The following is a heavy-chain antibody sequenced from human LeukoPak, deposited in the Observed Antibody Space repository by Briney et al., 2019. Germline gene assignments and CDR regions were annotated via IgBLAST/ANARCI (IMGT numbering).Heavy chain of an antibody. D-gene: IGHD6-13*01. J-gene: IGHJ3*02. Sequence: GESLKISCKGSGYSFTSYWIGWVRQMPGKGLEWMGIIYPGDSDTTYSPSFQGQVTISADKSISTAYLQWSSLKASDTAMYYCAGPGIAAAGGWDAFDIWGQGTMVTVSS. CDR2: IYPGDSDT. CDR3: AGPGIAAAGGWDAFDI. V-gene: IGHV5-51*01. CDR1: GYSFTSYW.